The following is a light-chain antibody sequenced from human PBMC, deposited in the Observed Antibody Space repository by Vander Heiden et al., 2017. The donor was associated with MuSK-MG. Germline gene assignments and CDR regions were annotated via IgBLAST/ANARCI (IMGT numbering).Light chain of an antibody. CDR2: RAS. CDR1: QNIINW. J-gene: IGKJ2*01. CDR3: QQDNPFPYT. Sequence: DIQMNQSPSTLSASVGDRVTITCRASQNIINWFAWYQQKQGKAPKLLIYRASTLESGVPSRFSGSGSGTEFTLTITSLQPDDFATYYCQQDNPFPYTFGQGTKLDIK. V-gene: IGKV1-5*03.